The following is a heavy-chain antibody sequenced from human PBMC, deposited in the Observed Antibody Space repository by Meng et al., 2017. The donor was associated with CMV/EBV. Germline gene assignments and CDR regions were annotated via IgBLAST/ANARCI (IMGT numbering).Heavy chain of an antibody. J-gene: IGHJ3*02. V-gene: IGHV3-53*01. D-gene: IGHD6-19*01. Sequence: ETLSLTCAVSGLTVSSNYMSWVRQAPGKGLEWVSVIYSGGTTGYADSVRGRFTISRDKSKNTLYLQMNSLRVEDTAVYYCERSSGWYAFDMWGQGTMVTVSS. CDR3: ERSSGWYAFDM. CDR2: IYSGGTT. CDR1: GLTVSSNY.